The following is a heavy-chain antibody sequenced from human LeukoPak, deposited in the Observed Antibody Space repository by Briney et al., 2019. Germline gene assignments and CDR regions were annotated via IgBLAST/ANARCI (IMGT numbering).Heavy chain of an antibody. CDR1: GGTFSSYS. V-gene: IGHV1-69*05. CDR2: IIPIFGTA. D-gene: IGHD5-18*01. Sequence: SVEVSCKASGGTFSSYSVSWVRQAPGQGLEWMGRIIPIFGTANYAQKFQGRVTITTDESTSTAYMELSSLRSEDTAVYYCASKHLRGYSYDPAEVYFDYWGQGTLVTVSS. J-gene: IGHJ4*02. CDR3: ASKHLRGYSYDPAEVYFDY.